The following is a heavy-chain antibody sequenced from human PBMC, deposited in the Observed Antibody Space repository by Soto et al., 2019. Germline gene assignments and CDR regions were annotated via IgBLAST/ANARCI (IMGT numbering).Heavy chain of an antibody. Sequence: SETLSLTCAVSGGSISSSNWWSWVRQPPGKGLEWIGEIYHSGSTNYNPSPKSRVTISVDKSKNQFSLKLSSVTAADTAVYYCARESSVKYCSSTSCYLPAFDIWGQGTMLTVSS. D-gene: IGHD2-2*01. CDR3: ARESSVKYCSSTSCYLPAFDI. V-gene: IGHV4-4*02. CDR2: IYHSGST. J-gene: IGHJ3*02. CDR1: GGSISSSNW.